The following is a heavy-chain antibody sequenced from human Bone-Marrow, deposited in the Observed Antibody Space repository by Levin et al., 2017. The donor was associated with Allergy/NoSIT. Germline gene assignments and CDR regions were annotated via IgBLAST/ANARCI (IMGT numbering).Heavy chain of an antibody. CDR1: GGSISSYY. Sequence: SETLSLTCTVSGGSISSYYWSWIRQPAGKGLEWIGRIYTSGSTNYNPSLKSRVTMSVDTSKNQFSLKLSSVTAADTAVYYCARGGISSDIVVVPAARGYYYYYGMDVWGQGTTVTVSS. CDR2: IYTSGST. J-gene: IGHJ6*02. CDR3: ARGGISSDIVVVPAARGYYYYYGMDV. D-gene: IGHD2-2*01. V-gene: IGHV4-4*07.